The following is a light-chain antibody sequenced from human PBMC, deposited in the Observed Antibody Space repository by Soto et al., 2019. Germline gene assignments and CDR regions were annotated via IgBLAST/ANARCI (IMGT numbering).Light chain of an antibody. V-gene: IGLV2-14*03. CDR2: EVF. CDR3: CSYTTTSTFV. CDR1: SSDVGGYDY. J-gene: IGLJ2*01. Sequence: QSALTQPASVSGSPGQSITISCTGTSSDVGGYDYVSWYQQHPGKVPKLMIYEVFRRPSGISDRFSGSKSGNTASLTISGLQAEDEAYYYCCSYTTTSTFVFGGGTKLTAL.